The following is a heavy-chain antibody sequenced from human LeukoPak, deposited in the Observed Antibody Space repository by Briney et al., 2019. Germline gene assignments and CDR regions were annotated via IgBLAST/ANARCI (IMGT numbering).Heavy chain of an antibody. CDR3: ARGIRILWFGDPLDYMDV. J-gene: IGHJ6*03. V-gene: IGHV1-8*02. Sequence: ASVKVSCKASGYSFTNYDINWVRQAPGQGLEWMGWINPNSGGTNYAQKFQGRVTMTRNTSISTAYMELSSLRSEDTAVYYCARGIRILWFGDPLDYMDVWGKGTTVTISS. CDR2: INPNSGGT. D-gene: IGHD3-10*01. CDR1: GYSFTNYD.